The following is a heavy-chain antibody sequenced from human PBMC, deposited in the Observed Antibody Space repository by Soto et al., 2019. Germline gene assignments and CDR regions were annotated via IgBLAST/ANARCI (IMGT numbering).Heavy chain of an antibody. V-gene: IGHV3-48*02. Sequence: LRLSCVASGFSLANYPMNWVRQTPGKGLEWISYSSPRGDTIYYADSVEGRFTISRDNARNSLSLHMSSLRDEDSALYFCARQVYGDYLGGNWFDPWGQGAPVTVSS. CDR1: GFSLANYP. D-gene: IGHD4-17*01. CDR2: SSPRGDTI. CDR3: ARQVYGDYLGGNWFDP. J-gene: IGHJ5*02.